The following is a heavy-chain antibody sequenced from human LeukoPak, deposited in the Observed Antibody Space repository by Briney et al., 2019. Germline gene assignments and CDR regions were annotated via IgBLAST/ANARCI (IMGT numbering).Heavy chain of an antibody. CDR3: AKDEVGPVDY. CDR1: GFTFSSYG. Sequence: GGSLRLSCAASGFTFSSYGMHWVRQAPGKGLEWVSFIRYDGNKKYYADSVKGRFTISRDNSKNTLYLQMNSLRGEDTAVYYCAKDEVGPVDYWGQGTLVTVSS. V-gene: IGHV3-30*02. J-gene: IGHJ4*02. CDR2: IRYDGNKK.